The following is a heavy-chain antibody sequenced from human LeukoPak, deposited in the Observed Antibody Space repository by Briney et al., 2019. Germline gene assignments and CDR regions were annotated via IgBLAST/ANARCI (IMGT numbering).Heavy chain of an antibody. CDR3: ARVDSSGYDEYYFDY. CDR1: VGTFSSYA. Sequence: SVKVSCKASVGTFSSYAISWVRQAPGQGLEGMGGIIPIFGAANYAQKFQGRVTITTDESTSTAYMELSSLRSEDTAVYYCARVDSSGYDEYYFDYWGQGTLVTVSS. J-gene: IGHJ4*02. D-gene: IGHD3-22*01. V-gene: IGHV1-69*05. CDR2: IIPIFGAA.